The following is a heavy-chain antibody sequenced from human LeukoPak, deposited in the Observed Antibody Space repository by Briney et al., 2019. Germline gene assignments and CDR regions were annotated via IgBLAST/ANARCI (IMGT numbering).Heavy chain of an antibody. Sequence: PGGSLRLSCAASGFTFSSYAMSWVRQAPGKGLEWVSGISGSGGSRYYADSVKGRFTISRDNSKNTLHLQMNSLRAEDTAVYYCAKDPYLFDYWGQGTLVTVSS. CDR2: ISGSGGSR. D-gene: IGHD3-10*01. J-gene: IGHJ4*02. V-gene: IGHV3-23*01. CDR3: AKDPYLFDY. CDR1: GFTFSSYA.